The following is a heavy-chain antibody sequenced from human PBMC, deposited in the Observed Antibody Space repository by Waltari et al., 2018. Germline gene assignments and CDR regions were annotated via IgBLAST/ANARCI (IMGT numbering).Heavy chain of an antibody. CDR2: IYSSGST. CDR3: ARHLTYYDFWSGYFDY. J-gene: IGHJ4*02. CDR1: GGSISSSSSY. V-gene: IGHV4-39*01. Sequence: QLQLQESGPGLVKPSEPLSLTCTVSGGSISSSSSYWGWIRQPPGKGLEWIGSIYSSGSTYYNPSLKSRVTISVDTSKNQFSLKLSSVTAADTAVYYCARHLTYYDFWSGYFDYWGQGTLVTVSS. D-gene: IGHD3-3*01.